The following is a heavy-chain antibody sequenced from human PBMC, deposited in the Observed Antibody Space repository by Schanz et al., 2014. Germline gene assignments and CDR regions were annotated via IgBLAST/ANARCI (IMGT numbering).Heavy chain of an antibody. J-gene: IGHJ5*02. D-gene: IGHD5-12*01. Sequence: VQLVESGGGLIKPGGSLRLSCLASGFTFSTTWMNWVRQAPGKGLEWVAVISDDGSGKYSADSVKGRFTISRDNSKNMVFLQMTSLRAEDTAVYYCAKEKGGHSGYDLVSWGQGTLLIVSS. CDR1: GFTFSTTW. V-gene: IGHV3-30*18. CDR3: AKEKGGHSGYDLVS. CDR2: ISDDGSGK.